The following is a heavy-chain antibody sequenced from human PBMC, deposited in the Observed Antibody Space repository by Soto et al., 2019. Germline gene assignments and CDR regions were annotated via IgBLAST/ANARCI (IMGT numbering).Heavy chain of an antibody. Sequence: ASVKVSCKASGYTFTSCAMHWVRQAPGQRLEWMGWINAGNGNTKYSQKFQGRVTITRDTSASTAYMELSSLRSEDTAVYYCARATAMVRDAFDIWGQGTMVTVSS. J-gene: IGHJ3*02. V-gene: IGHV1-3*01. CDR1: GYTFTSCA. CDR3: ARATAMVRDAFDI. CDR2: INAGNGNT. D-gene: IGHD5-18*01.